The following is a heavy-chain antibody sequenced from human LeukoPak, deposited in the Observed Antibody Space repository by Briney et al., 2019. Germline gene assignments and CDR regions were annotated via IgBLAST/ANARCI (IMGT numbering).Heavy chain of an antibody. CDR1: GYTFRSYD. V-gene: IGHV1-8*01. Sequence: ASVKVSCKASGYTFRSYDINWVRQATGQGLEWMGWMNPNSGNTGLAQKFRGRITMTRDTSISTAYMELSSLRSEDTAVYYCARRWGYSNYLGYYYYMDVWGKGTTVTVSS. J-gene: IGHJ6*03. CDR2: MNPNSGNT. CDR3: ARRWGYSNYLGYYYYMDV. D-gene: IGHD4-11*01.